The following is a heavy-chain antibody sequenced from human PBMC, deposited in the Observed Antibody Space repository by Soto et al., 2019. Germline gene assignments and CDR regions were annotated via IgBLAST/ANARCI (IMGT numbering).Heavy chain of an antibody. CDR3: ARDHHRYSGYDYVDY. V-gene: IGHV3-11*05. CDR2: ISSSSSYT. D-gene: IGHD5-12*01. CDR1: GFTFSDYY. J-gene: IGHJ4*02. Sequence: QVQLVESGGGLVKPGGSLRLSCAASGFTFSDYYMSWIRQAPGKGLEWVSYISSSSSYTNYADSVKGRFTISRDNAKNSLYLQIYSLRAEDTAVYYCARDHHRYSGYDYVDYWGQGTLVTVSA.